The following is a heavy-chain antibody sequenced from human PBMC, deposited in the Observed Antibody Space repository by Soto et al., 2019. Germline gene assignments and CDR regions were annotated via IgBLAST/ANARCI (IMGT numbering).Heavy chain of an antibody. CDR1: GGSISSGGYY. Sequence: SGTLSLTCTVSGGSISSGGYYWSWIRQHPGKGLEWIGEIYHSGSTNYNPSLKSRVTISVDKSKNQFSLKLSSVTAADTAVYYCARDPGPEGYSGYDSNRFDPWGQGTLVTVSS. CDR2: IYHSGST. CDR3: ARDPGPEGYSGYDSNRFDP. D-gene: IGHD5-12*01. J-gene: IGHJ5*02. V-gene: IGHV4-39*07.